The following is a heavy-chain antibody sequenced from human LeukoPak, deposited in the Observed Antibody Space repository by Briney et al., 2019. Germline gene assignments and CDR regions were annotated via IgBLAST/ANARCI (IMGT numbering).Heavy chain of an antibody. D-gene: IGHD6-13*01. CDR2: IYPGDSDT. Sequence: GESLKISCKGSGYSFTSYWIGWVRQMPGKGLEWMGIIYPGDSDTRYSPSFQGQVTISADKSISTAYLQWSSLKASDTAMYYCARHNDGRIAAAAPIDFDYWGQGTLVTVSS. J-gene: IGHJ4*02. CDR3: ARHNDGRIAAAAPIDFDY. V-gene: IGHV5-51*01. CDR1: GYSFTSYW.